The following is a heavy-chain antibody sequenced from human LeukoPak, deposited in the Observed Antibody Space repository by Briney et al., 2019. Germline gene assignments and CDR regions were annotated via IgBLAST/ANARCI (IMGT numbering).Heavy chain of an antibody. D-gene: IGHD6-19*01. CDR3: ARAARPLYSSGWYRLDY. CDR1: GGSFSGYY. CDR2: INHSGST. V-gene: IGHV4-34*01. J-gene: IGHJ4*02. Sequence: SETLSLTCAVYGGSFSGYYWSWIRQPPGKGLEWIGEINHSGSTNYNPSLKSRVTISVDTSKNQVSLKLSSVTAADTAVYYCARAARPLYSSGWYRLDYWGQGTLVTVSS.